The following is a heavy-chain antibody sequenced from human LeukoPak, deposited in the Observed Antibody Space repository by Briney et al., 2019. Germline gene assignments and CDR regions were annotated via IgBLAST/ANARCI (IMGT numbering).Heavy chain of an antibody. D-gene: IGHD2-21*02. V-gene: IGHV3-7*01. CDR2: IKQDGSEK. CDR3: AREDVVVTAIVDAFDI. Sequence: PGGSLRPSCAASGFTFSSYWMSWVRQAPGKGLEWVANIKQDGSEKYYVDSVKGRFTISRDNAKNSLYLQMNSLRAEHTAVYYCAREDVVVTAIVDAFDIWGQGTMVTVSS. J-gene: IGHJ3*02. CDR1: GFTFSSYW.